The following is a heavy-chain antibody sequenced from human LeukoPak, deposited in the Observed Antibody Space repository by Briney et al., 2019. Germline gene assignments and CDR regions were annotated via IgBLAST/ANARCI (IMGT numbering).Heavy chain of an antibody. Sequence: GASVKVSCKASGGTFGSYAISWVRQAPGQGLEWMGGIIPIFGTANYAQKFQGRVTITADESTSTAYMELSSLRSEDTAVYYCASTGRGLEQRYYYYYMDVWGKGTTVTVSS. CDR3: ASTGRGLEQRYYYYYMDV. D-gene: IGHD1/OR15-1a*01. CDR2: IIPIFGTA. J-gene: IGHJ6*03. CDR1: GGTFGSYA. V-gene: IGHV1-69*13.